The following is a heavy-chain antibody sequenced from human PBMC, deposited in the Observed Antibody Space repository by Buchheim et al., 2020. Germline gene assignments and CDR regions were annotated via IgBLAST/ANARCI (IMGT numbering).Heavy chain of an antibody. Sequence: EVQLVESGGGLVQPGGSLIPSCAASGFTVSSNYMSWVRQAPGKGLEWVSVIYSGGSTYYADSVKGRFTISRDNSKNTLYLQMNSLRAEDTAVYYCARDRREYYYDSNGYYYYFDYWGQGTL. J-gene: IGHJ4*02. D-gene: IGHD3-22*01. V-gene: IGHV3-66*01. CDR1: GFTVSSNY. CDR2: IYSGGST. CDR3: ARDRREYYYDSNGYYYYFDY.